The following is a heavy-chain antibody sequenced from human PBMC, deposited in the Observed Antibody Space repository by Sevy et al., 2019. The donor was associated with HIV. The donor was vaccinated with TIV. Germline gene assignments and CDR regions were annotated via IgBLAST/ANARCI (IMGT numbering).Heavy chain of an antibody. CDR3: AKDRIWELGDAFDI. V-gene: IGHV3-23*01. Sequence: GGSLILSCAASGFTFTSYAMSWVRQTPGKGLEWVSGLSGGGGSPFYADSVKGRFTISRDNSKNTLYLQMNSLRAEDTALYYCAKDRIWELGDAFDIWGQGTMVTVSS. CDR1: GFTFTSYA. D-gene: IGHD1-26*01. CDR2: LSGGGGSP. J-gene: IGHJ3*02.